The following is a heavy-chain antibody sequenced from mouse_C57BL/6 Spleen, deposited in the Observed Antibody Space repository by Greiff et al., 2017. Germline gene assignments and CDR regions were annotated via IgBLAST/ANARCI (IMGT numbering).Heavy chain of an antibody. V-gene: IGHV14-1*01. D-gene: IGHD4-1*01. CDR3: TTSGSGTAWFAY. CDR2: IDPEDGDT. CDR1: GFNIKDYY. J-gene: IGHJ3*01. Sequence: VQLKQSGAELVRPGASVKLSCTASGFNIKDYYMHWVKQRSEQGLEWIGRIDPEDGDTEYAPKFQGKATMTADTSSNTAYLQLSSLTSEDTAVYYCTTSGSGTAWFAYWGQGTLVTVSA.